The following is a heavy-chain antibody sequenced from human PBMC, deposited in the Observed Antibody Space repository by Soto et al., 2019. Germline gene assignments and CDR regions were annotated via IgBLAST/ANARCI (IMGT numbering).Heavy chain of an antibody. D-gene: IGHD1-1*01. CDR2: ISTRSTYT. Sequence: WGSLRLSCAASGLIFSDYYIIWVRHTPLKWLEWVSYISTRSTYTNYADSVKGRFTISRDNTKNSLYLQMDSLRVEDTAVYYCARDLAWKRGKVGRYYYGMDVWGQGTTVTVSS. CDR3: ARDLAWKRGKVGRYYYGMDV. J-gene: IGHJ6*02. V-gene: IGHV3-11*06. CDR1: GLIFSDYY.